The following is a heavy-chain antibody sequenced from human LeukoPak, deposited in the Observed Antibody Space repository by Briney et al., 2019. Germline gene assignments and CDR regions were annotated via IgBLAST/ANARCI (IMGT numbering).Heavy chain of an antibody. D-gene: IGHD1-26*01. CDR2: IRGSTGST. Sequence: GGSLRLSCAASGFTFSNYAMNWARQAPGKGLESVPLIRGSTGSTYHADSGKDRLSISRDNSKHPVYLQMNSLRVEDRAVYYCAKGPVSAIVGATTLDYWGQGTLVTVSS. V-gene: IGHV3-23*01. J-gene: IGHJ4*02. CDR3: AKGPVSAIVGATTLDY. CDR1: GFTFSNYA.